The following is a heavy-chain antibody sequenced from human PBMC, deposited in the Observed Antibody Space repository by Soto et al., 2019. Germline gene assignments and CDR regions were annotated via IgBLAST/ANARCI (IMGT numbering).Heavy chain of an antibody. Sequence: PSETLCLTCTVSGGSVRSGSYYWSWIRQPPGKGLEWIGYIYSSGGTSYNPSLKSRVTISVDTSKNQFSLKLSSVTAADTAVYFCARDGDGYNYWGQGTLVTVS. D-gene: IGHD5-12*01. CDR3: ARDGDGYNY. CDR2: IYSSGGT. V-gene: IGHV4-61*01. J-gene: IGHJ4*02. CDR1: GGSVRSGSYY.